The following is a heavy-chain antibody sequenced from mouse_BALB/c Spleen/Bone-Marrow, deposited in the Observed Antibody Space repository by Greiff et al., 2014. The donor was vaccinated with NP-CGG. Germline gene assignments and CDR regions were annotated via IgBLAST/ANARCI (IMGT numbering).Heavy chain of an antibody. Sequence: QVQLKESGPDLVAPSQSLSITCTVSGFSLTSYGVHWVRQPPGRGLEWLVVIWSDGSTTYNSALKSRLSISKDNSKSQVFLKMNSLLTDDTAMYYCARHDNDGYYLAYWGQGTLVTVSA. CDR3: ARHDNDGYYLAY. CDR1: GFSLTSYG. V-gene: IGHV2-6-2*01. CDR2: IWSDGST. D-gene: IGHD2-3*01. J-gene: IGHJ3*01.